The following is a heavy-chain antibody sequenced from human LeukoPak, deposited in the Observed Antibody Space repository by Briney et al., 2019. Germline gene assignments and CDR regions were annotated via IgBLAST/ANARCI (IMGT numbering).Heavy chain of an antibody. CDR2: INSDGRNT. CDR3: VRERDIVVVPAAAPNWFDP. CDR1: AFSVSSYW. V-gene: IGHV3-74*01. D-gene: IGHD2-2*01. Sequence: PGGSLRLSCTASAFSVSSYWMHWVRQAPGKGLIWVSRINSDGRNTGYADSVKGRFTISRDNAKNSLYLQMNSLRAEDMALYYCVRERDIVVVPAAAPNWFDPWGQGTLVTVSS. J-gene: IGHJ5*02.